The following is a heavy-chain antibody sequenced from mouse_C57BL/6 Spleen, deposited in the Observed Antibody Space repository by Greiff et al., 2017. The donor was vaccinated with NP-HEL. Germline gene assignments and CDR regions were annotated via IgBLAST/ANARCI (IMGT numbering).Heavy chain of an antibody. CDR2: INYDGSST. CDR1: GFTFSDYY. CDR3: AREDGNYFDY. D-gene: IGHD2-1*01. V-gene: IGHV5-16*01. J-gene: IGHJ2*01. Sequence: EVQLVESEGGLVQPGSSMKLSCTASGFTFSDYYMAWVRQVPEKGLEWVANINYDGSSTYYLDSLKSRFIISRDNAKNILYLQMSSLKSEDTATYYCAREDGNYFDYWGQGTTLTVSS.